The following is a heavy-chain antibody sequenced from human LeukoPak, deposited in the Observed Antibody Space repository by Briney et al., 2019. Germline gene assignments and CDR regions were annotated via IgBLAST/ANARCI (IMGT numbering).Heavy chain of an antibody. J-gene: IGHJ4*02. CDR2: ISGSGGSI. D-gene: IGHD3-10*01. CDR1: GFTFSSYV. Sequence: GGSLRLSCAASGFTFSSYVMIWVRQAPGKGLEWVSSISGSGGSIYYADFVKGRFTIFRDVSKNTLYLEMNSLRAEDTAVYYCAKDRQNYYRSGYYFDYWGQGTLVTVSS. V-gene: IGHV3-23*01. CDR3: AKDRQNYYRSGYYFDY.